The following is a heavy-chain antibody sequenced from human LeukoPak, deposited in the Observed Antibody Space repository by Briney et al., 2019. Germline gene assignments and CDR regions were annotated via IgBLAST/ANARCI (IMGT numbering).Heavy chain of an antibody. CDR2: IRPDGNDR. J-gene: IGHJ4*02. Sequence: PGRSLRLSCAASGFTFSSYGMHWVRQAPGKGLEWVANIRPDGNDRYLVDSARGRFTISRDNAKNSLYLQMNSLRAEDTAMYYCARGTAGAYDYWGQGTLVTVSS. CDR3: ARGTAGAYDY. D-gene: IGHD4/OR15-4a*01. CDR1: GFTFSSYG. V-gene: IGHV3-7*01.